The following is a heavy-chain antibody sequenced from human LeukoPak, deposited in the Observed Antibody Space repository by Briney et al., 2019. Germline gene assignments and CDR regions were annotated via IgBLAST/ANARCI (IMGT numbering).Heavy chain of an antibody. V-gene: IGHV3-23*01. Sequence: GGSLRLSCAASGFSFNNYAMSWVRQAPGKGLEWVSAIRGSGGSASYADSVQGRFTISRDNSKNTLYLQMNSLRAEDTAVYYCARDSAGATFDYWGQGTLVTVSS. CDR3: ARDSAGATFDY. J-gene: IGHJ4*02. D-gene: IGHD1-26*01. CDR1: GFSFNNYA. CDR2: IRGSGGSA.